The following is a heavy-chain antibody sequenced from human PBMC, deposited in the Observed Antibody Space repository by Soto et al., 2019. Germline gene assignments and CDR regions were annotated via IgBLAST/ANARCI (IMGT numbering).Heavy chain of an antibody. CDR3: ARGYGAGVLLYYFDY. V-gene: IGHV4-34*01. Sequence: SETLSLTCTVYGGSFSGYYWSWIRQPPGKGLEWIGEINHSGSTNYNPSLKSRVTISVDTSKNQFSLKLSSVTAADTAVYYCARGYGAGVLLYYFDYWGQGTLVTVSS. J-gene: IGHJ4*02. CDR2: INHSGST. CDR1: GGSFSGYY. D-gene: IGHD4-17*01.